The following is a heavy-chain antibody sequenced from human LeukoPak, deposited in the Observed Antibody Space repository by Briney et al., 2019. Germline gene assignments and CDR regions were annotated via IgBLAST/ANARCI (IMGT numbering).Heavy chain of an antibody. D-gene: IGHD2-21*02. V-gene: IGHV3-15*01. CDR3: PSRPLPNGDCPLDL. CDR2: IKTQSDGGTV. J-gene: IGHJ5*02. Sequence: GGSLSLSCAASGLSLRNAWMTWVRQTPGKGLEWVGRIKTQSDGGTVDYSAAVRGRFTISRDDSQNMVYLQLKSLRADHSAGYYCPSRPLPNGDCPLDLGRQGALVSVSS. CDR1: GLSLRNAW.